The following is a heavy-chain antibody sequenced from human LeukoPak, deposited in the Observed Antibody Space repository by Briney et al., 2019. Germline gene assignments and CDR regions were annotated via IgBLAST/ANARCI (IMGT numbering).Heavy chain of an antibody. CDR3: AKNKRAYTTSAFDY. V-gene: IGHV3-23*01. J-gene: IGHJ4*02. CDR1: GFTFSSYA. D-gene: IGHD6-13*01. CDR2: ISGSGAST. Sequence: GGSLRFSCAASGFTFSSYAMSWVRQARGKGLEWVSGISGSGASTYYADSVKGRFTISRDNSKNTLYLQMNSLRAEDTAVYYCAKNKRAYTTSAFDYWGQGTLVTVSS.